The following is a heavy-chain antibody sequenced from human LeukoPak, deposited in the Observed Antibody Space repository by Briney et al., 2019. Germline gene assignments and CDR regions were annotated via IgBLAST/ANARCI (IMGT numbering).Heavy chain of an antibody. V-gene: IGHV4-4*09. CDR1: GGSNNSYY. CDR3: ARKAPKKGWFDP. CDR2: THPSGNT. Sequence: SGTLSLSCTVSGGSNNSYYWSWIRQPPGKGLEWIGYTHPSGNTNYSPSLKSRVTISIDMSRNRFSLKLSSVTAADTAVYYCARKAPKKGWFDPWGQGTLVTVSS. J-gene: IGHJ5*02.